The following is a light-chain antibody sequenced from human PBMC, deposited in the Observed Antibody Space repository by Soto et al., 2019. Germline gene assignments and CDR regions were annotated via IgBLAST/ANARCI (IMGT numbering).Light chain of an antibody. J-gene: IGKJ1*01. CDR2: KAS. CDR1: QTISSW. CDR3: QHYHSYSEA. V-gene: IGKV1-5*03. Sequence: DIQMTQSPSTLSGSVGDRVTITCRASQTISSWLAWYQQKPGKAPKLLIYKASTLKSGVPSRFSGSGSGTEFTLTISSLQPDDFATDYCQHYHSYSEAFGQETMV.